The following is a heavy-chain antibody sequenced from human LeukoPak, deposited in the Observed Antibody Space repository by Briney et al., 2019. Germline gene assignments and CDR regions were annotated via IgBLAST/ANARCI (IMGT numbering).Heavy chain of an antibody. Sequence: GGSLRLSCAASGFTFSSYSMNWVRQAPGKGLEWVAVISYDGSNKYYAGSVKDRFTISRDNSKNTLYLQMNSLRAEDTAVYYCARDRPRMTTVVTPPFYFDYWGQGTLVTVSS. V-gene: IGHV3-30*03. D-gene: IGHD4-23*01. CDR2: ISYDGSNK. CDR3: ARDRPRMTTVVTPPFYFDY. J-gene: IGHJ4*02. CDR1: GFTFSSYS.